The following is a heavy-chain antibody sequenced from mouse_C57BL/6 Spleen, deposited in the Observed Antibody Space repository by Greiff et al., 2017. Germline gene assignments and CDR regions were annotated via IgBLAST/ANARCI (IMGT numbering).Heavy chain of an antibody. CDR1: GYTFTSYW. CDR3: ARSDLYAMDY. J-gene: IGHJ4*01. CDR2: IDPSDSYT. Sequence: QVQLQQPGAELVMPGASVKLSCKASGYTFTSYWMHWVKQRPGQGLEWIGEIDPSDSYTNYNQKFKGKSTLTVDKSSSTAYMQLSSLTSEDSAIYSCARSDLYAMDYWGQGTSVTVSS. V-gene: IGHV1-69*01.